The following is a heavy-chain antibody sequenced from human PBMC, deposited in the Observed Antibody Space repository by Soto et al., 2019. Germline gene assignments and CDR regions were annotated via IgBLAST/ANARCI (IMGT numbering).Heavy chain of an antibody. CDR2: ISGSGGST. V-gene: IGHV3-23*01. Sequence: PGGSLRLSCAASGFTFSSYAMSWVRQAPGKGLEWVSAISGSGGSTYYADSVKGRFTISRDNSKNTLYLQMNSLRAEDTAVYYCARVRFRYSSSWFDYWGQGTLVTVSS. J-gene: IGHJ4*02. D-gene: IGHD6-13*01. CDR1: GFTFSSYA. CDR3: ARVRFRYSSSWFDY.